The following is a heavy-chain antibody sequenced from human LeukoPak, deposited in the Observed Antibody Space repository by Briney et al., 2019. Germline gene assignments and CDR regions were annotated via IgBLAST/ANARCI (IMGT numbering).Heavy chain of an antibody. V-gene: IGHV3-72*01. CDR3: GRDTATALDY. Sequence: PGGSLRLSCAASGFTLNDHYMDWVRQAPGKGLEGVGRIKNKRGSYTADYAASVKGRFTISRDDAQNSLYLQMNSLKTEDTAVYYCGRDTATALDYWGQGTMVTVSS. J-gene: IGHJ4*02. D-gene: IGHD2-21*02. CDR2: IKNKRGSYTA. CDR1: GFTLNDHY.